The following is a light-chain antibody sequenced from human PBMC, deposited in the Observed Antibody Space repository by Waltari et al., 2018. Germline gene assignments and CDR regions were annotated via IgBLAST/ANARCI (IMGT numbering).Light chain of an antibody. CDR1: QTLLYNSNNQNY. V-gene: IGKV4-1*01. Sequence: DIVMTQSPDSLVVSLGERATINCKSSQTLLYNSNNQNYLAWYQHKSGQAPKLLITWASTRESGVPDRFTASGSGTDFSLTIGSLEAEDVAVYYCQQYYTTPYSFGQGTKLEIK. CDR3: QQYYTTPYS. J-gene: IGKJ2*01. CDR2: WAS.